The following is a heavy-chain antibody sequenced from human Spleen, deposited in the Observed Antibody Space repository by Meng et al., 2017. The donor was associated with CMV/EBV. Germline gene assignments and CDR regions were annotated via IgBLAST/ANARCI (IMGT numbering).Heavy chain of an antibody. Sequence: SVKVSCKASGDTFSTYTISWVRQAPGQGLEWMGRIIPFLGTSNSAQKFQGRVTIIADKSTSTAYMVLSSLRSEDTAVYYCARDTPVLRFLEWLLPLRMDVWGQGTTVTVSS. CDR2: IIPFLGTS. CDR3: ARDTPVLRFLEWLLPLRMDV. CDR1: GDTFSTYT. D-gene: IGHD3-3*01. V-gene: IGHV1-69*08. J-gene: IGHJ6*02.